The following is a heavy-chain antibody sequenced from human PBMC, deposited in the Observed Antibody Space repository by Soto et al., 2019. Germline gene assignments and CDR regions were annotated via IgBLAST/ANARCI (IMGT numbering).Heavy chain of an antibody. Sequence: PSETLSLTCTVSGGSISPYYWSWIRQPPGRGLEWIGYIYYSGSTNYNPSLKSRVTISVDTSKNQFSLKLSSVTAADTAVYYCARRYGYSFDYWGQGTLVTVSS. CDR3: ARRYGYSFDY. V-gene: IGHV4-59*08. CDR1: GGSISPYY. CDR2: IYYSGST. D-gene: IGHD1-1*01. J-gene: IGHJ4*02.